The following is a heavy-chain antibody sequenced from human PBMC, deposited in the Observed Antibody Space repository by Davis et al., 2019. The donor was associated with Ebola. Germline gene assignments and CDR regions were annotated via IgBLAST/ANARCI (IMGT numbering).Heavy chain of an antibody. D-gene: IGHD3-9*01. Sequence: ASVKVSCKVSGYTLTELPMHWVRQAPGKGLEWMGGFDPEDGETIYAQKFQGRVTMTEDTSTDTAYMELSSLRSEDTAVYYCAREGNRGYFDWPLTDYWGQGTLVTVSS. CDR2: FDPEDGET. V-gene: IGHV1-24*01. J-gene: IGHJ4*02. CDR3: AREGNRGYFDWPLTDY. CDR1: GYTLTELP.